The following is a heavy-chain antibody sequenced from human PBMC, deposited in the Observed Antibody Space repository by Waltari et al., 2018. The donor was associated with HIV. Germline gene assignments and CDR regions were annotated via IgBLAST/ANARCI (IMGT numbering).Heavy chain of an antibody. CDR1: GFTFSSYN. J-gene: IGHJ4*02. V-gene: IGHV3-48*04. CDR3: ARTTHGIDF. CDR2: ITSSGYTI. Sequence: EVQLVESGGGWVQPGGSLRLSCVASGFTFSSYNMNWVRQGPGKGLEWLSYITSSGYTIYYADSVEGRFTVSRDNAKNSLYLQMNSLRAEDTAVYYCARTTHGIDFWGQGTLVTVSS. D-gene: IGHD1-1*01.